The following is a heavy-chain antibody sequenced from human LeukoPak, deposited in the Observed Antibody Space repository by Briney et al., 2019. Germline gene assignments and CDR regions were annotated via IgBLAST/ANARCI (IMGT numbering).Heavy chain of an antibody. J-gene: IGHJ4*02. V-gene: IGHV5-51*01. Sequence: GASLQISCEGSGYNFNTFWIGWVRQKPGEGLEWVGIIYPGDSDTKYSPAVQGQVTISADKPITTAYLQWSSLKASDTAMYYCVRRRGSSWKGGFDYWGQGTLVTVSS. CDR1: GYNFNTFW. CDR2: IYPGDSDT. D-gene: IGHD6-13*01. CDR3: VRRRGSSWKGGFDY.